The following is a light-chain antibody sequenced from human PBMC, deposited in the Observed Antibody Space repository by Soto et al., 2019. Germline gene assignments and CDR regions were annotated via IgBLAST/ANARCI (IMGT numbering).Light chain of an antibody. CDR1: QTVNTW. J-gene: IGKJ4*01. CDR2: DAS. CDR3: QQSYSTLT. Sequence: DIQMTQSPSTLSASLGDRVTITCRASQTVNTWLAWYQQKPGKAPKVLIFDASSLKTGVPSRFSGSGSGTEFTLTISSLQPEDFATYYCQQSYSTLTFGGGTKVDI. V-gene: IGKV1-5*01.